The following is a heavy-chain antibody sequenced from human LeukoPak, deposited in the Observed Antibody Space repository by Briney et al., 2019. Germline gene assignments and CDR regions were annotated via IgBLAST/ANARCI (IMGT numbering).Heavy chain of an antibody. Sequence: GGSLRLSCAASGFTFSDYYMSWIRQAPGKGLEWVSYISSSGSTIYYADSVKGRLTISRDNAKNSLYLQMNSLRAEDTAVYYCARDQMGDSYGYLVQAYYYYGMDVWGQGTTVTVSS. D-gene: IGHD5-18*01. CDR2: ISSSGSTI. V-gene: IGHV3-11*01. J-gene: IGHJ6*02. CDR3: ARDQMGDSYGYLVQAYYYYGMDV. CDR1: GFTFSDYY.